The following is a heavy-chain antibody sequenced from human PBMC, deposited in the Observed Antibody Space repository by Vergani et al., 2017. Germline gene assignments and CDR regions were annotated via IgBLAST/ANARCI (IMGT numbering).Heavy chain of an antibody. CDR2: ISATGDENT. CDR1: GLPVSGFAFNTYA. Sequence: RLVQSGGGLAHPGGSLRLSCAASGLPVSGFAFNTYAMIWVRQAPGKGLEWVSGISATGDENTDYADSVKGRFTISRDNSKSTLFLQMNGLTSEDTAVYYCAKRRQKQLDLDYWGQGTLVTVSS. CDR3: AKRRQKQLDLDY. D-gene: IGHD6-13*01. V-gene: IGHV3-23*04. J-gene: IGHJ4*02.